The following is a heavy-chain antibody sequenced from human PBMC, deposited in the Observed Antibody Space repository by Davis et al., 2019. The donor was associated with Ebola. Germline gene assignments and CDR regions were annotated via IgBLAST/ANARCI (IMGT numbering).Heavy chain of an antibody. CDR3: ARNAWLPSLHFDY. CDR2: INGGNGNT. Sequence: ASVKVSCKASGYTFTTYSMHWVRQAPGQRLEWMGWINGGNGNTYYSQKFQGRVSITRDTSASTAYMELNSLRSEDTAVYYCARNAWLPSLHFDYWGQGTRVTVSS. D-gene: IGHD5-12*01. CDR1: GYTFTTYS. J-gene: IGHJ4*02. V-gene: IGHV1-3*01.